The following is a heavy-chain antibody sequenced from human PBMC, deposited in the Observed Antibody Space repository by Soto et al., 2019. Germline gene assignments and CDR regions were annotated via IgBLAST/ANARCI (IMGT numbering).Heavy chain of an antibody. CDR2: INHSGST. CDR3: ARGPGSGWFDP. J-gene: IGHJ5*02. D-gene: IGHD2-15*01. Sequence: QVQLQQWGAGLLKPSETLSLTCAVYGGSFSGYYWSWIRQPPGKGLEWIGEINHSGSTNYNPSLNSRVTISVDTSKNQFSLKLSSVTAADTAVYYCARGPGSGWFDPWGQGTLVTVSS. CDR1: GGSFSGYY. V-gene: IGHV4-34*01.